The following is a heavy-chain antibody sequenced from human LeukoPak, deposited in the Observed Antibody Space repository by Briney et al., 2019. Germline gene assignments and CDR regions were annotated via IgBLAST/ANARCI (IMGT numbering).Heavy chain of an antibody. CDR3: ARDGGIAAAGLY. Sequence: GSSVNVSRKASGGTFSSYAISWVRQAPGQGLEWMGGIIPIFGTANYAQKYQGRVTITTDESTSTAYMELSSLRSEDTAVYYCARDGGIAAAGLYWGQGTLVTVSS. J-gene: IGHJ4*02. CDR1: GGTFSSYA. D-gene: IGHD6-13*01. CDR2: IIPIFGTA. V-gene: IGHV1-69*05.